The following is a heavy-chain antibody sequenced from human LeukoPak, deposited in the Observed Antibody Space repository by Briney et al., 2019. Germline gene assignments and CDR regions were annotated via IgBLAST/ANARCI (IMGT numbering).Heavy chain of an antibody. V-gene: IGHV2-5*02. CDR3: AHIMITYGGVLRDDAFDV. CDR1: GFSLITSGVG. D-gene: IGHD3-16*01. CDR2: IYWDNDK. Sequence: SGPTLVNPTQTLTLTCTFSGFSLITSGVGVGWIRQSPGKAQEWVAIIYWDNDKRYSPYLRNRLTIAKDTSNNQVVLVMTNMDPVDTATYFCAHIMITYGGVLRDDAFDVWGPGTVVTVSP. J-gene: IGHJ3*01.